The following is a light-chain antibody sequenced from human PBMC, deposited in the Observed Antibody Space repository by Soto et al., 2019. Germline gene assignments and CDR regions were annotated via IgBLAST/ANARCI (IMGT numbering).Light chain of an antibody. V-gene: IGLV2-11*01. CDR2: DVS. CDR1: SSDVGGYNY. J-gene: IGLJ2*01. Sequence: QSALTQPRSVSGSPGQSVTISCTGTSSDVGGYNYVSWYQQHPGKAPKLMIYDVSKRPSGVPDRFSGSKSGNTASLTISGLQAEDEADYYCCSYEGSYTFGGHVVFGGGTKVTVL. CDR3: CSYEGSYTFGGHVV.